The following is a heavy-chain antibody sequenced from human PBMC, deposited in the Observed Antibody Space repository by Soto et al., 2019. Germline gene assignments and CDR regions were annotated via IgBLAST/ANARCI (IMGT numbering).Heavy chain of an antibody. CDR3: ARLHCDSPNCVPLDP. D-gene: IGHD2-2*01. V-gene: IGHV4-34*01. Sequence: PSETLSLTCAVYGGSFSGYYWSWIRQPPGKGLEWIGEINHSGSTNYNPSLKSRVTMSVDTSKKQLSLKLSSVTAADTAVYYCARLHCDSPNCVPLDPWGQGTLVTVSS. J-gene: IGHJ5*02. CDR2: INHSGST. CDR1: GGSFSGYY.